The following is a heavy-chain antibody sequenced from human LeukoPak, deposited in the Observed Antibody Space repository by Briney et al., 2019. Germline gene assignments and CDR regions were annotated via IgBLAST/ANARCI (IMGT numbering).Heavy chain of an antibody. D-gene: IGHD2-2*01. CDR3: RRYCSSTSCPDY. V-gene: IGHV4-34*01. Sequence: SETLSLTCAVYGGSFSGYYWSWIRQPPGKRLEWIGEINHSGSTNYNPSLKSRVTISVDTSKNQFSLKLSSVTAADTAVYYCRRYCSSTSCPDYWGQGTLVTVSS. J-gene: IGHJ4*02. CDR2: INHSGST. CDR1: GGSFSGYY.